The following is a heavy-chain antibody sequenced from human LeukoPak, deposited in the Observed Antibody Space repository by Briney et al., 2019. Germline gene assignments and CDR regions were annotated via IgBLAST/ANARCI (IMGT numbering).Heavy chain of an antibody. J-gene: IGHJ4*02. Sequence: GGSLRLSCAASGFTFSSYWMSWVRQAPGKGLEWVANIKQDGSEKYYVDSVKGRFTISRDNAKNSLYLQMNSLRAEDTAVYYCARTSPIKLRRGGFDYWGQGTLVTVSS. CDR3: ARTSPIKLRRGGFDY. D-gene: IGHD3-10*01. CDR1: GFTFSSYW. CDR2: IKQDGSEK. V-gene: IGHV3-7*01.